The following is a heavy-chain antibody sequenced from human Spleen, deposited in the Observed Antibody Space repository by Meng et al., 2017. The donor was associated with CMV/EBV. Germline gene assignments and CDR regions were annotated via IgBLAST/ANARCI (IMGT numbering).Heavy chain of an antibody. CDR2: ISSSRGYI. V-gene: IGHV3-21*01. D-gene: IGHD5-18*01. CDR1: GFSFSTYS. Sequence: GGSLRLSCAASGFSFSTYSMNWVRQAPGKGLEWVSSISSSRGYIYYADSVKGRFTISRDNGKNSLYLQMNNLRAEDTALYFCARVRNRGYSHGWWWFDPWGQGTLVTVSS. CDR3: ARVRNRGYSHGWWWFDP. J-gene: IGHJ5*02.